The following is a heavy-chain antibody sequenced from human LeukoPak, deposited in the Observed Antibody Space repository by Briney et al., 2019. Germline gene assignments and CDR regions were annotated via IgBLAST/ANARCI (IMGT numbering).Heavy chain of an antibody. CDR2: IWFDGSNQ. V-gene: IGHV3-33*01. CDR3: ARDGWLGGSYSIDY. D-gene: IGHD1-26*01. Sequence: GRSLRLSCAASGFSFNNFGMYWVRQAPGKGLEWVAVIWFDGSNQYYADSVKGRFTISRDNSKNTLFLQMNSLRDEDTAVYYCARDGWLGGSYSIDYWGQGTLVSVSS. CDR1: GFSFNNFG. J-gene: IGHJ4*02.